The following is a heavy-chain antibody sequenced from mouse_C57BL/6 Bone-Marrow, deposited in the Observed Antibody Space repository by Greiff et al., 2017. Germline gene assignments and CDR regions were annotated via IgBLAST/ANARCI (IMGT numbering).Heavy chain of an antibody. V-gene: IGHV1-61*01. D-gene: IGHD1-1*01. CDR1: GYTFTSYW. J-gene: IGHJ2*01. CDR2: INPSDSET. Sequence: QVQLQQPGAELVRPGSSVKLSCKASGYTFTSYWMDWVKQRPGQGLEWIGNINPSDSETQYNQTFKDKATLTVDKSSSTAYMRLSSLTSEDSAVSYCARGIYYYGRSYFSFDYWGQGTTLTVAS. CDR3: ARGIYYYGRSYFSFDY.